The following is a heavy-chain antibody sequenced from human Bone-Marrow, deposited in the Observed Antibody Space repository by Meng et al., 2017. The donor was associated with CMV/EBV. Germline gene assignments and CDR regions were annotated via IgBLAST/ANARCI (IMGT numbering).Heavy chain of an antibody. Sequence: SETLSLTCAISGDSVSSNNAAWNWIRQSPSGGLEWLGRTYYRSQWHIEYAVSLRGRITINPDTSKNLFSLQLNSMTPEDTALYYCGGDFWGSPGGYWGQGTQVTCYS. D-gene: IGHD3-16*01. J-gene: IGHJ4*02. CDR1: GDSVSSNNAA. V-gene: IGHV6-1*01. CDR3: GGDFWGSPGGY. CDR2: TYYRSQWHI.